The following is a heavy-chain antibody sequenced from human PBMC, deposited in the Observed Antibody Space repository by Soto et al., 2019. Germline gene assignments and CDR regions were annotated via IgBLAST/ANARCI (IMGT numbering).Heavy chain of an antibody. V-gene: IGHV1-2*02. CDR1: GYTFTGNY. J-gene: IGHJ5*02. CDR3: ARVSLSPYDSGSLGT. Sequence: ASVKVSCKASGYTFTGNYIHWVRQAPGQGLEWMGWVNPDNGGTTSAQKFQGRVTMTTDTSTSTAYMELRSLRSDDTAVYYCARVSLSPYDSGSLGTWGQGSLVTVSS. CDR2: VNPDNGGT. D-gene: IGHD3-10*01.